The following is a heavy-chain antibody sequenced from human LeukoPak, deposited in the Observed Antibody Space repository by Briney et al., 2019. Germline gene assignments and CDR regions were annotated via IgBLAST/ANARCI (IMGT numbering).Heavy chain of an antibody. V-gene: IGHV3-33*01. Sequence: PGGSLRLSCAASGFTFSSCGMHWVRQAPGKGLEWVAVIWYDESNKFYTDSVKGRFTISRDNSKNTLYLQMNSLRAEDTAVYYCARAGMGSSSSEFDYWGQGTLVTVSS. D-gene: IGHD2-2*01. CDR3: ARAGMGSSSSEFDY. CDR2: IWYDESNK. J-gene: IGHJ4*02. CDR1: GFTFSSCG.